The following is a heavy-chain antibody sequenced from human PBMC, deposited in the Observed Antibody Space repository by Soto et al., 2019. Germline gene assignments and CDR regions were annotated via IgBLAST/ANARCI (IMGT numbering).Heavy chain of an antibody. J-gene: IGHJ4*02. Sequence: QVQLVESGGGVVQPGRSLRLSCAASGFTFSSYGMHWVRQAPGKGLEWVAVIWYDGSNKYYADSVKGRFTISRDNSKNTLYLQMNSLRAEDMAVYYCARDLGFGESIPEFGYWGQGTLVTVSS. CDR2: IWYDGSNK. D-gene: IGHD3-16*01. V-gene: IGHV3-33*01. CDR3: ARDLGFGESIPEFGY. CDR1: GFTFSSYG.